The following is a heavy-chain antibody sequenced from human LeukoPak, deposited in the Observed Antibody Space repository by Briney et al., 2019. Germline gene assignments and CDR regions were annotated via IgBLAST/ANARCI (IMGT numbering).Heavy chain of an antibody. CDR2: ISSSSSTI. CDR1: GFTFSSYS. V-gene: IGHV3-48*01. CDR3: ARVESGRYFDLDY. J-gene: IGHJ4*02. D-gene: IGHD3-9*01. Sequence: GGSLRLSCAASGFTFSSYSMNWVRQAPRKGLEWVSYISSSSSTIYYADSVKGRFTISRDNAKNSLYLQMNSLRAEDTAVYYCARVESGRYFDLDYWGQGTLVTVSS.